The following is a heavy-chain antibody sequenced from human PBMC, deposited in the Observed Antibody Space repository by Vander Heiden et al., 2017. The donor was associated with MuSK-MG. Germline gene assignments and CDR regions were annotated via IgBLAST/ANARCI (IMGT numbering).Heavy chain of an antibody. CDR2: IYYSGTT. CDR1: GYSISRGHY. Sequence: QVQLQESGPGLVKPSETLSLTCSVSGYSISRGHYCGWIRQPPGKRLEWIGSIYYSGTTYYNPSLKSRVTISVDTSKNQFSLKVSSVTAADTAVYYCARDGGLDILTGPPDYDYYYYMDLWGQGTTVTVSS. CDR3: ARDGGLDILTGPPDYDYYYYMDL. V-gene: IGHV4-38-2*02. J-gene: IGHJ6*03. D-gene: IGHD3-9*01.